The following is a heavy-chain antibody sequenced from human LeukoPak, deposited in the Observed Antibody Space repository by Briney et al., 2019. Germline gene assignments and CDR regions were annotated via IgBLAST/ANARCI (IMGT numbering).Heavy chain of an antibody. CDR3: AKGGSYRIDAFDI. Sequence: PGGSLRLPCAASGFTFDDYTMHWVRQAPGKGLEWVSLISWDGGSTYYADSVKGRFTISRDNSKNSLYLQMNSLRTEDTALYYCAKGGSYRIDAFDIWGQGTMVTVSS. V-gene: IGHV3-43*01. CDR2: ISWDGGST. J-gene: IGHJ3*02. CDR1: GFTFDDYT. D-gene: IGHD1-26*01.